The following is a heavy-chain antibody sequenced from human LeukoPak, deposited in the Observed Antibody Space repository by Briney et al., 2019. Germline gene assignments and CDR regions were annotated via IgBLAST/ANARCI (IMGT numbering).Heavy chain of an antibody. D-gene: IGHD1-26*01. CDR3: AKDRGVGAFYYYYGMDV. V-gene: IGHV3-30*18. Sequence: GGSLRLSCAASGFTFSSYGMHWVRQAPGKGLEWVAVISYDGSNKYYADSVKGRFTISRDNSKNTLYLQMNSLRAEDTAVYYCAKDRGVGAFYYYYGMDVWGQGTTVTVSS. CDR2: ISYDGSNK. CDR1: GFTFSSYG. J-gene: IGHJ6*02.